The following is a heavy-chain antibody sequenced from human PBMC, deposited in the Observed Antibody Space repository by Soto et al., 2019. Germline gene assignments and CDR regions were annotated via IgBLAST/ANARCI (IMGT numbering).Heavy chain of an antibody. CDR2: IIPIFGTA. J-gene: IGHJ4*02. D-gene: IGHD5-18*01. CDR3: ARGPADTAMAPKFDY. V-gene: IGHV1-69*13. Sequence: SVKVSCKASGGTFSSYAISWVRQAPGQGLEWMGGIIPIFGTANYAQKFQGRVTITADESTSTAYMELSSLRSEDTAVYYCARGPADTAMAPKFDYWGQGTLVTVSS. CDR1: GGTFSSYA.